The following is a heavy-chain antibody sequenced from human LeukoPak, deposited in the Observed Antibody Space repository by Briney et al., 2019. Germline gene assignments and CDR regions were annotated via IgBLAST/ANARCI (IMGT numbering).Heavy chain of an antibody. V-gene: IGHV4-59*01. CDR2: IYYSGST. CDR3: ARAGGDIVVVPAAIEAGDIVVVVAATSALDI. D-gene: IGHD2-15*01. J-gene: IGHJ3*02. CDR1: GGSISSYY. Sequence: SETLSLTCTVSGGSISSYYWSWIRQPPGKGLEWIGYIYYSGSTNYNPSLKSRVTISADTSKNQFSLKLSSVTAADTAVYYCARAGGDIVVVPAAIEAGDIVVVVAATSALDIWGQGTMVTVSS.